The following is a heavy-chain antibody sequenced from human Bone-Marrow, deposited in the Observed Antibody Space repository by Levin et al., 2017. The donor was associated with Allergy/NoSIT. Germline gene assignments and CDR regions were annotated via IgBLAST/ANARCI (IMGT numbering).Heavy chain of an antibody. V-gene: IGHV3-20*04. CDR2: ISWNAATT. Sequence: RAGGSLRLSCVASGFTFADNAMTWVRQVPGKGLEWLSNISWNAATTRYADSVKGRFTISRDNAKNSLFLQMNSLGVEDTAIYYCAKPEAHYDSLTGSYYGVLDVWGIGTTVTVSS. CDR3: AKPEAHYDSLTGSYYGVLDV. CDR1: GFTFADNA. J-gene: IGHJ6*04. D-gene: IGHD3-9*01.